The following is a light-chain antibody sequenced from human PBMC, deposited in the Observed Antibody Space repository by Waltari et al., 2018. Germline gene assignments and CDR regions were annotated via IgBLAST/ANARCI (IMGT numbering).Light chain of an antibody. V-gene: IGKV1-39*01. Sequence: DIQMTQSPCSLSASVGDRVTITCRASRTISIYLNWYQQKPGKAPKLLIYTASTLQPGVPSRFSGSGSGTDFTLTISSLQPEDFATYYCQQSHSTPLTFGGGTKVEIK. J-gene: IGKJ4*01. CDR1: RTISIY. CDR3: QQSHSTPLT. CDR2: TAS.